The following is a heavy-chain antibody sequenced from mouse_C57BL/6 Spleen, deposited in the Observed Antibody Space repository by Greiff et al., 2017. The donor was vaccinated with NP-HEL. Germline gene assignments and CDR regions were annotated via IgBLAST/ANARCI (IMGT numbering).Heavy chain of an antibody. CDR3: ARQAITTVVATTEDY. Sequence: QVQLQQSGAELVKPGASVKLSCKASGYTFTSYWMQWVKQRPGQGLEWIGEIDPSDSYTNYNQKFKGQATLTVDTSSSTAYMQLSSLTSEDSAVYYCARQAITTVVATTEDYWGQGTTLTVSS. V-gene: IGHV1-50*01. CDR2: IDPSDSYT. J-gene: IGHJ2*01. CDR1: GYTFTSYW. D-gene: IGHD1-1*01.